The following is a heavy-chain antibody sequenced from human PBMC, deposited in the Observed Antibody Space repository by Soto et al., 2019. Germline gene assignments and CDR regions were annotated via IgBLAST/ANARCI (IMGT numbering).Heavy chain of an antibody. Sequence: LKISCKGSGYSFTSYWISWVRQMPGKGLEWMGRIDPSDSYTNYSPSFQGHVTISADKSISTAYLQWGSLKASDTAMYYCARRSSGSYYYYGMDVWGQGTTVTVSS. J-gene: IGHJ6*02. CDR2: IDPSDSYT. V-gene: IGHV5-10-1*01. CDR3: ARRSSGSYYYYGMDV. D-gene: IGHD1-26*01. CDR1: GYSFTSYW.